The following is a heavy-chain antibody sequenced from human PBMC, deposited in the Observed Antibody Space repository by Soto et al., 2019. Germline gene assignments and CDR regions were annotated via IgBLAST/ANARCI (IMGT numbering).Heavy chain of an antibody. Sequence: RASVKVSCKGYGYSFTSHDMHWVRQAPGQRLEWMGWINAANGNTEYSQKFQGRVTISRDTSATTVYMVLSSLRSDDTAVYYCAGSFHFWSSYYFDYWGQGTPVTVSS. J-gene: IGHJ4*02. V-gene: IGHV1-3*01. CDR3: AGSFHFWSSYYFDY. CDR2: INAANGNT. D-gene: IGHD3-3*02. CDR1: GYSFTSHD.